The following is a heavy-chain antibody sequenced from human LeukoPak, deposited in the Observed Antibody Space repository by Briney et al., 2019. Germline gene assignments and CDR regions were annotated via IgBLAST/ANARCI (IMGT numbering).Heavy chain of an antibody. D-gene: IGHD3-10*01. J-gene: IGHJ4*02. CDR2: IWYDGSNR. Sequence: GGSLRLSCAASGFTFSSYGMHWVRRAPGKGLEWVAVIWYDGSNRYYADSVKGRFTISRDNSKNTLYLQMNSLRAEDTAVYYCARDQLWFGESHFDYWGQGTLVTVSS. CDR1: GFTFSSYG. V-gene: IGHV3-33*01. CDR3: ARDQLWFGESHFDY.